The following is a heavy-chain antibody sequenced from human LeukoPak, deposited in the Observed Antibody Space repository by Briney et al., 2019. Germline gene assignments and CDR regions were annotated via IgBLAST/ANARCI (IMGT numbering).Heavy chain of an antibody. Sequence: ASVKVSCKASGYTFTSYGISWVRQAPGQGLEWMGWISAYNGNTNYAQKLQGRVTMTTDTPTSTAYMELRSLRSDDTAVYYCARDFEYSSSSGVGDFGYWGQGTLVTVSS. CDR1: GYTFTSYG. CDR2: ISAYNGNT. J-gene: IGHJ4*02. V-gene: IGHV1-18*01. D-gene: IGHD6-6*01. CDR3: ARDFEYSSSSGVGDFGY.